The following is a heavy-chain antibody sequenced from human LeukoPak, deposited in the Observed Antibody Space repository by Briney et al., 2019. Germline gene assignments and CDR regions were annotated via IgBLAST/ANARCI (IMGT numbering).Heavy chain of an antibody. V-gene: IGHV3-23*01. CDR1: GFTFSSYA. J-gene: IGHJ3*02. CDR2: ISGSGGST. Sequence: GGSLRLSCAASGFTFSSYAMSWVRQAPGKGLEWVSAISGSGGSTYYADSVKGRFTISRDNAKNSLYLQMNSLRAEDTAVYYCARADAVGDLEAFDIWGQGTMVTVSS. D-gene: IGHD3-10*01. CDR3: ARADAVGDLEAFDI.